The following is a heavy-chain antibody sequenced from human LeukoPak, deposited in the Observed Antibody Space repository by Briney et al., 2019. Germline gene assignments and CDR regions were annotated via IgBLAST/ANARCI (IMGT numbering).Heavy chain of an antibody. CDR3: ASSDDSSALVCDY. CDR2: ISSSSSYI. D-gene: IGHD3-22*01. J-gene: IGHJ4*02. CDR1: GFTFSSYS. V-gene: IGHV3-21*01. Sequence: GGSLRLSCAASGFTFSSYSMNWVRQAPGKGLEWVSSISSSSSYIYYADSVKGRFTISRDNAKNSLYLQMNSLRAEDTAVYYCASSDDSSALVCDYWGQGTLVTVSS.